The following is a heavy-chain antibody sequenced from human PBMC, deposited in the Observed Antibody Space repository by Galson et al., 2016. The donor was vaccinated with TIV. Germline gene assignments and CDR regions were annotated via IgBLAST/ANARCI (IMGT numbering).Heavy chain of an antibody. Sequence: SLRLSCAAFGFTFNAYAMHWVRQAPGKGLEWVSSISSSGRFIWYADSVKGRFTISRDRAGNSLNLQMNSLRVEDTAVYYCARVKGDGEYSYGAFEFWGQGTQVTVSS. CDR1: GFTFNAYA. J-gene: IGHJ4*02. V-gene: IGHV3-21*06. CDR2: ISSSGRFI. D-gene: IGHD5-18*01. CDR3: ARVKGDGEYSYGAFEF.